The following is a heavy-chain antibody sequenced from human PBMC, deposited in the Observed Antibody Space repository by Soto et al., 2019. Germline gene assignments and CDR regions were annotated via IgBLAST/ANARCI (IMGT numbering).Heavy chain of an antibody. CDR2: IWYDGSNK. V-gene: IGHV3-33*01. Sequence: QVQLVESGGGVVQPGRSLRLSCAASGFTFSSYGMHWVRQAPGKGLEWVAVIWYDGSNKYYADSVKGRFTISRDNSKNTLYLQMNSLRAEDTAVWYCARNPAYGFNYYFDYWGQGTLVTVSS. CDR3: ARNPAYGFNYYFDY. CDR1: GFTFSSYG. J-gene: IGHJ4*02. D-gene: IGHD3-10*01.